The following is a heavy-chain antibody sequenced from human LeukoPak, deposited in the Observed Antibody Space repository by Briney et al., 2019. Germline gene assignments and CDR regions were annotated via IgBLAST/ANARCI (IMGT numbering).Heavy chain of an antibody. D-gene: IGHD6-19*01. CDR2: ISSSSSYI. CDR1: GFTFSSCS. J-gene: IGHJ3*02. CDR3: ARDGLYSSGWYEGDAFDI. Sequence: PGGSLRLSCAASGFTFSSCSMNWVRQAPGKGLEWVSSISSSSSYIYYADSVKGRFTISRDNAKNSLYLQMNSLRAEDTAVYYCARDGLYSSGWYEGDAFDIWGQGTMVTVSS. V-gene: IGHV3-21*01.